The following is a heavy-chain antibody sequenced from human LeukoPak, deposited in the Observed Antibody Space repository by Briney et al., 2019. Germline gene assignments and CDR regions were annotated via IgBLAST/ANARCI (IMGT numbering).Heavy chain of an antibody. D-gene: IGHD2-21*02. Sequence: PSETLSLTCTVSGGSISSYYWSWIRQPPGKGLEWIGYIYYSGNTNYNPSLKSRVTISLDTSKNQFSLKLSSVTAADTAVYFCAREDCGGACYSDYWGQGTLVTVSS. J-gene: IGHJ4*02. CDR1: GGSISSYY. CDR2: IYYSGNT. V-gene: IGHV4-59*01. CDR3: AREDCGGACYSDY.